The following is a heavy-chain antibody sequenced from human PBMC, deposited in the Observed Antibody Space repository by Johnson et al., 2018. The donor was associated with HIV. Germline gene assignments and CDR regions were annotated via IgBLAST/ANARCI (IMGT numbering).Heavy chain of an antibody. Sequence: VQLVESRGVLVQPGGSLRLSCAAPRFTVSSNYMSWVRQAPGKGLEWVSAVGIAGDTYYPGSVKGRFIISRDNARHSFYLQMNSLRAGDTAVYFCARGGPGYDYDSLQQPFDIWGQGTMVTVSS. D-gene: IGHD3-22*01. J-gene: IGHJ3*02. CDR2: VGIAGDT. V-gene: IGHV3-13*01. CDR3: ARGGPGYDYDSLQQPFDI. CDR1: RFTVSSNY.